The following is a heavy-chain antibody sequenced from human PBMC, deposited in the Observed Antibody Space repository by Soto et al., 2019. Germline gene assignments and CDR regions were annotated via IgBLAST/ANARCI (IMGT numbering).Heavy chain of an antibody. J-gene: IGHJ4*02. V-gene: IGHV4-39*01. CDR1: GGSISSSSYY. CDR2: IYYSGST. CDR3: ARSKTTCYFDY. D-gene: IGHD4-17*01. Sequence: SETLSLTCTVSGGSISSSSYYWGWIRQPPGKGLEWIGSIYYSGSTYYNPSLKSRVTISVDTSKNQFSLKLSSVTAADTAVYYCARSKTTCYFDYWGQGTLVTVSS.